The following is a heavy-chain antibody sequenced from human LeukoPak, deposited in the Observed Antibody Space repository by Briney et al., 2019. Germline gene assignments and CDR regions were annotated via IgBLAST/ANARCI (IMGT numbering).Heavy chain of an antibody. D-gene: IGHD3-10*01. CDR3: ARHYGP. Sequence: SETLSLTCTVSVGSIRSRYYYCGWIRRPPGKGLELIGRIYDSVITYYNPSLNSRVTISLDTSKNQFSLKLNSVTAADTDVYYCARHYGPWGQGTLVTVSS. CDR1: VGSIRSRYYY. CDR2: IYDSVIT. V-gene: IGHV4-39*01. J-gene: IGHJ5*02.